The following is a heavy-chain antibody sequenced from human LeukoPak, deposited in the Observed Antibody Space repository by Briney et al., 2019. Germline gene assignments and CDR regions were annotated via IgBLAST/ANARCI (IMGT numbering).Heavy chain of an antibody. J-gene: IGHJ4*02. CDR2: INPNNGGT. CDR3: ARGYCSSTSCRSSNHDY. V-gene: IGHV1-2*02. D-gene: IGHD2-2*01. Sequence: ASVKVSCKASGYTFTGYYMHWVRQAPGQGLEWMGWINPNNGGTNYAQRFQGRVTMTRDTSISTAYMELSRLRSDDMAVYYCARGYCSSTSCRSSNHDYWGQGTLVTVSS. CDR1: GYTFTGYY.